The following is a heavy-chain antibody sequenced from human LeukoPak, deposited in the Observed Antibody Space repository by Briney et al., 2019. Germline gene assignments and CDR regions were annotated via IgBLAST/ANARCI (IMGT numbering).Heavy chain of an antibody. CDR3: ARRGYCATTTCYRLFDY. V-gene: IGHV5-51*01. D-gene: IGHD2-2*01. CDR1: GYRFTNYW. Sequence: GESLKISCKGSGYRFTNYWIGWVRQIPAKGMEWMGIIYPGDSDTRYSPSFQGQVTISADKSITTAYLQWSSLKASDTAMYYCARRGYCATTTCYRLFDYWGQGTLVTVSS. CDR2: IYPGDSDT. J-gene: IGHJ4*02.